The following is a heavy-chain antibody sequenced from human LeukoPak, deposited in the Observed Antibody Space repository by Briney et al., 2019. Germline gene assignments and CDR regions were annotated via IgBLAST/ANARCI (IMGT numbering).Heavy chain of an antibody. CDR2: TYYRSKWYN. V-gene: IGHV6-1*01. J-gene: IGHJ5*02. CDR1: GDSVSSNSAA. D-gene: IGHD3-10*01. CDR3: ARSRVRGVIFPNWFDP. Sequence: SQTLSLTCAISGDSVSSNSAAWNWIRQSPSRGLEWLGRTYYRSKWYNDYAVSVKSRITINPDTSKNQFSLQLNSVTPEDTAVYYCARSRVRGVIFPNWFDPWGQGTLVTVSS.